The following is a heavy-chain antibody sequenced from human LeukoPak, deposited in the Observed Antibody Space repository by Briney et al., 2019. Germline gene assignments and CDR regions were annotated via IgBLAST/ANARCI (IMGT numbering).Heavy chain of an antibody. CDR1: GGSISSSSYY. CDR3: ASVGYRGSSSDY. V-gene: IGHV4-39*01. J-gene: IGHJ4*02. D-gene: IGHD6-6*01. Sequence: SETLSLTCTVSGGSISSSSYYWGWIRQPPGKGLEWIGSIYYSGSTYYNPSLKSRVTISVDTSKNQFPLKLSPVTAADTAVYYCASVGYRGSSSDYWGQGTLVTVSS. CDR2: IYYSGST.